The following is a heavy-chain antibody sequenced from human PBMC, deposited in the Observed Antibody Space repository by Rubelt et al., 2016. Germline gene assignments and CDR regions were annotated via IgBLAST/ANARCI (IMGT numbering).Heavy chain of an antibody. J-gene: IGHJ6*02. CDR1: GFTFSSYA. Sequence: EVQLVESGGGLVQPGGPLRLSCAASGFTFSSYAMSWVRQAPGKGLEWVSAISGSGGSTDYADSVKGRLTISRDNSTNTLYLQMNSLRAEDTAVYYCAKDTAMEFYYYGMDVWGQGTTVTVSS. CDR3: AKDTAMEFYYYGMDV. D-gene: IGHD5-18*01. V-gene: IGHV3-23*04. CDR2: ISGSGGST.